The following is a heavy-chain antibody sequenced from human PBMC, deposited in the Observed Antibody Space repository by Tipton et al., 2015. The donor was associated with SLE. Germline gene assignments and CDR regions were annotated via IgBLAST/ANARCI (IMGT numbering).Heavy chain of an antibody. D-gene: IGHD3-10*01. CDR2: IYYSGST. CDR3: ARDERVRGVLGY. Sequence: TLSLTCTVSGGSISSDGYYWSWIRQHPGKGLEWIGYIYYSGSTYYNPSLKSRVTISVDTSKNQFSLKLSSVTAADTAVYYCARDERVRGVLGYWGQGTLVTVSS. J-gene: IGHJ4*02. V-gene: IGHV4-31*03. CDR1: GGSISSDGYY.